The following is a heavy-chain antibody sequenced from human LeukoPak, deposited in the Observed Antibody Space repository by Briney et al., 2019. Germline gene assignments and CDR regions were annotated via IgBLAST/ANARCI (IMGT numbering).Heavy chain of an antibody. V-gene: IGHV4-38-2*01. CDR2: IHHSGST. CDR3: ARGSNTWRLGDYFDP. J-gene: IGHJ5*02. CDR1: GSSINSGYY. Sequence: SETLSLTCGVSGSSINSGYYWACLRQSPGKGLEWIGSIHHSGSTYFNLSFKSRISMSVDTSKNHFSLHLNSVTAADTAIYYCARGSNTWRLGDYFDPWGQGTLLSVSS. D-gene: IGHD2/OR15-2a*01.